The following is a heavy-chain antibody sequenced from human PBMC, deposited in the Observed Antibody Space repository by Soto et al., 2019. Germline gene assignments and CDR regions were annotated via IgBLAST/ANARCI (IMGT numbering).Heavy chain of an antibody. CDR1: GYIFTACS. J-gene: IGHJ4*02. CDR3: AREASAVVSLDY. D-gene: IGHD2-15*01. V-gene: IGHV1-2*02. Sequence: ASVKVSCKASGYIFTACSMHWVRQAPGQGLEWLGWINPNSGDTIYAQKFQDRVTMTCDTSVSTAYLELSSLSSDDTALYYCAREASAVVSLDYWGQGTLVTVSS. CDR2: INPNSGDT.